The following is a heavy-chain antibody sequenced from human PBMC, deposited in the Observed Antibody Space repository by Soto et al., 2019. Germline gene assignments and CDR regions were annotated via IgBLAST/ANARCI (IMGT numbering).Heavy chain of an antibody. Sequence: QVQLQESGPGLVKPSQTLSLTCTVSGGSISSGGYYWSWIRQHPGKGLEWIGYIYYSGSTYYNPSLKIRVTISVDTSKNQFSMKLRSVTAADTAVYCCARVRASGGGDYGLDYFVYWGQETLVTVSS. J-gene: IGHJ4*02. CDR3: ARVRASGGGDYGLDYFVY. CDR1: GGSISSGGYY. CDR2: IYYSGST. D-gene: IGHD4-17*01. V-gene: IGHV4-31*03.